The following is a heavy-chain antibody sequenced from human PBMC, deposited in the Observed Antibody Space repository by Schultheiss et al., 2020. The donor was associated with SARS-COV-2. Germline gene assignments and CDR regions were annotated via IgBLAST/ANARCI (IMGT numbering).Heavy chain of an antibody. CDR2: IYYSGST. Sequence: SETLSLTCAVSGYSISSGYYWGWIRQPPGKGLEWIGYIYYSGSTNYNPSLKSRVTISVDTSKNQFSLKLSSVTAADTAVYYCARERSPINSGDYEDSNWFDPWGQGTLVTVSS. CDR1: GYSISSGYY. CDR3: ARERSPINSGDYEDSNWFDP. V-gene: IGHV4-61*01. J-gene: IGHJ5*02. D-gene: IGHD4-17*01.